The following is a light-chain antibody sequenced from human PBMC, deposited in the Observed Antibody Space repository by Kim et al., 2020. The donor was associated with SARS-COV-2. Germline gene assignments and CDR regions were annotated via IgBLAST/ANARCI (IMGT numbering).Light chain of an antibody. J-gene: IGKJ2*01. CDR3: QQRANWL. CDR2: DTS. V-gene: IGKV3-11*01. Sequence: LSLSPGKRATLSCRASQTVRTSFAWYQQKPGQAPRLLIYDTSNRATGIPAKFSGSGSGTDFTLTISSLEPADSAVYYCQQRANWLFGQGTKLEI. CDR1: QTVRTS.